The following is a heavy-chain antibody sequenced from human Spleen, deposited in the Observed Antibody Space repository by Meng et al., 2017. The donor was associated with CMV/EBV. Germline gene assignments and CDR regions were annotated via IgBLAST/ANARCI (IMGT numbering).Heavy chain of an antibody. CDR3: ARDGDIVVVPASPGDY. CDR2: INPNSGGT. CDR1: GYTFTSYG. V-gene: IGHV1-2*02. Sequence: GYTFTSYGISWVRQAPGQGLEWMGWINPNSGGTNYAQKFQGRVTMTRDTSISTAYMELSRLRSDDTAVYYCARDGDIVVVPASPGDYWGQGTLVTVSS. J-gene: IGHJ4*02. D-gene: IGHD2-2*01.